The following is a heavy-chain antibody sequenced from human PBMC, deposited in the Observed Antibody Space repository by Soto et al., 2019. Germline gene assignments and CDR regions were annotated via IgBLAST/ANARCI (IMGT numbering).Heavy chain of an antibody. CDR3: ARDRVKKEGPTEMDY. J-gene: IGHJ4*02. CDR2: IWYDGSNK. D-gene: IGHD4-17*01. V-gene: IGHV3-33*01. CDR1: GFTFSSYG. Sequence: GGSLRLSCAASGFTFSSYGMHWVRQAPGKGLEWVAVIWYDGSNKYYADSVKGRFTISRDNSKNTLYLQMNSLRAEDTAVYYCARDRVKKEGPTEMDYWGQGTLVTVSS.